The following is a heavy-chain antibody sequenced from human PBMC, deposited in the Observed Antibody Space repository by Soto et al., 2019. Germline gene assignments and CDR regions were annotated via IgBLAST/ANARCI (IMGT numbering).Heavy chain of an antibody. V-gene: IGHV3-23*01. D-gene: IGHD2-15*01. CDR2: ISGSGGSR. CDR1: VFTFSSYA. Sequence: EVQLLESGGGLVQHGGSLRISCEASVFTFSSYAMSWVRQAPGKGLEWVSAISGSGGSRYYADSVKGRFTISRDNSKNTLYLQMNSLRAEDTAVYYCALREMGCSGGSCYSLHYYYYYMDVWGKGTTVTVSS. J-gene: IGHJ6*03. CDR3: ALREMGCSGGSCYSLHYYYYYMDV.